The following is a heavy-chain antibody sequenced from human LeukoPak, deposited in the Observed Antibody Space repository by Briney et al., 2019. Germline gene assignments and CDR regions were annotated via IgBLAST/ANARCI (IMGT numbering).Heavy chain of an antibody. V-gene: IGHV3-21*01. CDR3: AREDHCSSTSCYMPFDY. CDR1: GFTFSSYS. CDR2: ISSSSSYI. D-gene: IGHD2-2*02. J-gene: IGHJ4*02. Sequence: GGSLRLSCAASGFTFSSYSMNWVRQAPGKGLEWVSSISSSSSYIYYADSVKGRFTISRDNAKNSLYLQMTSLRAEDTAVYYCAREDHCSSTSCYMPFDYWGQGTLVTVSS.